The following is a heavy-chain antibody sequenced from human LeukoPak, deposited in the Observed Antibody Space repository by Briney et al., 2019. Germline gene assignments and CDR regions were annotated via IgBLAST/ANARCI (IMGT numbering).Heavy chain of an antibody. J-gene: IGHJ3*02. D-gene: IGHD6-13*01. CDR2: INHSGST. CDR3: ARVGSSWPRDAFDI. V-gene: IGHV4-34*01. Sequence: SETLSLTCAVYGGSFSGYYWSWIRQPPGKGLEWIGEINHSGSTNYNPSLKSRVTISVDTSKNQFSLKLSSVTAADTAEYYCARVGSSWPRDAFDIWGQGTMVTVSS. CDR1: GGSFSGYY.